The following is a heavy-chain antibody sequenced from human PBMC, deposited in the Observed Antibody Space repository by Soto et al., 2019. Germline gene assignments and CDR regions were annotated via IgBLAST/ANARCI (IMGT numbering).Heavy chain of an antibody. D-gene: IGHD3-3*01. Sequence: GESLKISCKGFDYTFAAYLNGWVRQIPGKGLEWMGVINPRDSYVKYSPPFEGQVTISADKSINTAFLQWRSLKASDTAMYYCASTDYTQYVWYHTYDIWGQGTLVTVSS. CDR1: DYTFAAYL. J-gene: IGHJ3*02. CDR3: ASTDYTQYVWYHTYDI. CDR2: INPRDSYV. V-gene: IGHV5-51*01.